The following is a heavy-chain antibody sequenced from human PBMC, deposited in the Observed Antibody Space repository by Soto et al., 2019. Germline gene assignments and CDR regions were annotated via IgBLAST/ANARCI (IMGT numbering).Heavy chain of an antibody. V-gene: IGHV1-24*01. J-gene: IGHJ4*02. CDR1: GYTITELS. CDR3: ATNSPKYPASSNEPRIDY. Sequence: ASVKVSCKVSGYTITELSMHWVRQAPGKGLEWMGGFDPEDGETIYAQKFQGRVTMTEDTSTDTAYMELSSLRSEDTAVYYCATNSPKYPASSNEPRIDYWGQGTLVTVSS. D-gene: IGHD6-13*01. CDR2: FDPEDGET.